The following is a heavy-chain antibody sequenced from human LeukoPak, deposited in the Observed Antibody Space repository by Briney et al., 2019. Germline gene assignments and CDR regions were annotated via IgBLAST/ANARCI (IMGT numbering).Heavy chain of an antibody. J-gene: IGHJ6*03. Sequence: GASVKVSCKASGYIFTSYGVSWVRQAPGQGFEWMGWISGYNGNTNYAQKFQGRVTLTRNTSISTAYMELSSLRSEDTAVYYCAREIGSGWYGYYMDVWGKGTTVTISS. CDR3: AREIGSGWYGYYMDV. V-gene: IGHV1-18*01. CDR2: ISGYNGNT. D-gene: IGHD6-19*01. CDR1: GYIFTSYG.